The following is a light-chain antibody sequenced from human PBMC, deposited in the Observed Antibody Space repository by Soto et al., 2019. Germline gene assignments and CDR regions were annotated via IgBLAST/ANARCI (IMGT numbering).Light chain of an antibody. CDR1: NIDTKS. J-gene: IGLJ2*01. CDR2: DDT. V-gene: IGLV3-21*02. CDR3: QVWDIITYHVV. Sequence: SYELTQPPSVSVAPGQTAKITCAGDNIDTKSMHWYQQRPGQAPVLVVHDDTDRAAGIPERFSGSKSGGTATLTISRVEAGDEADYYCQVWDIITYHVVFGGGTQLPS.